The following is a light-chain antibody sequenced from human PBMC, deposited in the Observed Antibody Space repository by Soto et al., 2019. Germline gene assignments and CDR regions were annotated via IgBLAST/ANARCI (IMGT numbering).Light chain of an antibody. V-gene: IGLV2-14*01. CDR3: SSYSSSSTL. CDR2: DVR. Sequence: QSVLTQPASVSGSPGQSITISCTGTGSDVGGYNYVSWYQQHPGKAPKLMIYDVRNRPSGVSNRFSGSKSGNTASLTISGLQAEDEADYYCSSYSSSSTLFGTGTKATVL. J-gene: IGLJ1*01. CDR1: GSDVGGYNY.